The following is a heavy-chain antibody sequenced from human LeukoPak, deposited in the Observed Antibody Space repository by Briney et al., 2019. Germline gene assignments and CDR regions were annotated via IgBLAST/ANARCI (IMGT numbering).Heavy chain of an antibody. J-gene: IGHJ6*03. V-gene: IGHV3-30*02. CDR2: IRYDGSNK. D-gene: IGHD2/OR15-2a*01. CDR1: GFRFSNYG. Sequence: PGGSLRLSCAASGFRFSNYGMHWVRQAPGKGLEWVAFIRYDGSNKYYGDSVKDRFSISRDNSKNTLYLQMNSLRAEDTAVYYCAKVPCSTTTCYSYYMDVWAKGTTLTLSS. CDR3: AKVPCSTTTCYSYYMDV.